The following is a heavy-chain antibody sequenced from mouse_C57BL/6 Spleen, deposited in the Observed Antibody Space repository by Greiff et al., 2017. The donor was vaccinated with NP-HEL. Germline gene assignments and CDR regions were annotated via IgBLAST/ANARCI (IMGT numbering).Heavy chain of an antibody. Sequence: QVQLQQPGAELVKPGASVKLSCKASGYTFTSYWMHWVKQRPGQGLEWIGMIHPNSGSTNYNEKFKSKATLTVDKSSSTAYMQLSSLTSEDSAVYYCAGGGANWDVFDYWGQGTTLTVSS. CDR2: IHPNSGST. D-gene: IGHD4-1*01. CDR1: GYTFTSYW. J-gene: IGHJ2*01. V-gene: IGHV1-64*01. CDR3: AGGGANWDVFDY.